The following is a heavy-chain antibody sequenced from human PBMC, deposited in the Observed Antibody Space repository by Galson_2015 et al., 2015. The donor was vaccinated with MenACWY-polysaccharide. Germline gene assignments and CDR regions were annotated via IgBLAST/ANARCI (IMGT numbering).Heavy chain of an antibody. CDR2: INGGTT. D-gene: IGHD2-8*01. V-gene: IGHV3-23*01. CDR3: AKSKDSNGPQPRNDY. J-gene: IGHJ4*02. Sequence: SLRLSCAASGFIFSAYAMSWVRQVPGKGLEWVSTINGGTTSYTDSVKGRFTISRDNSKSTLYLQMTSLRAEDTAIYYCAKSKDSNGPQPRNDYGGQGTLVTVSS. CDR1: GFIFSAYA.